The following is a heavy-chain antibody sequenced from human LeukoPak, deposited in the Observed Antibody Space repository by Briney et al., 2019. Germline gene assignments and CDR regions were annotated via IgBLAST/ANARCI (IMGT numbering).Heavy chain of an antibody. CDR3: ARDQSNYYGSGSYYNDHAFDI. CDR1: GFTVSSNY. J-gene: IGHJ3*02. Sequence: GGSLRLSCAASGFTVSSNYMSWVRQAPGKGLEWVSAIYSGGSTYYADSVKGRFTISRDNSKNTLYLQMNSLRAEDTAAYYCARDQSNYYGSGSYYNDHAFDIWGQGTMVTVSS. CDR2: IYSGGST. V-gene: IGHV3-53*01. D-gene: IGHD3-10*01.